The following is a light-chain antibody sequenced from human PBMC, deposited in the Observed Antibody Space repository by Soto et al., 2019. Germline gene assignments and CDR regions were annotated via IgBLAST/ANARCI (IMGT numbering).Light chain of an antibody. J-gene: IGKJ4*01. CDR3: QQYNSCPLT. CDR2: GAS. V-gene: IGKV3-15*01. Sequence: IVMTQSPATLSVSPGERATLSCRASQSVSSNLAWYQQKPGQAPRLRNYGASPRATGVPARFRGSGSWPEFTLAISSLQSEDFGVDFCQQYNSCPLTFGGGAKVDIK. CDR1: QSVSSN.